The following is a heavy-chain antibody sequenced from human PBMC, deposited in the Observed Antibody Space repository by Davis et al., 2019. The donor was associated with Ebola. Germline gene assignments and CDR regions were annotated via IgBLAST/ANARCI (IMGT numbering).Heavy chain of an antibody. CDR1: GFTFDDYA. J-gene: IGHJ6*02. D-gene: IGHD1-1*01. Sequence: PGGSLRLSCAASGFTFDDYAMHWVRQAPGKGLEWVSGISWNSGSIGYADSVKGRFTISRDNAKNSLYLQMNSLRAEDTAVYYCARDDEDWNDVLYYYGMDVWGQGTTVTVSS. CDR2: ISWNSGSI. CDR3: ARDDEDWNDVLYYYGMDV. V-gene: IGHV3-9*01.